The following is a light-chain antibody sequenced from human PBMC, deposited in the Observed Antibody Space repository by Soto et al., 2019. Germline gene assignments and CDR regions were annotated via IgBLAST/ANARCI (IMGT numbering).Light chain of an antibody. Sequence: SVLTQPASVSGSPGQSITISCTGTSSDTAGYNYVSWYQQHPGKAPKLMSYEVSNRPSGVSNRLSGSQSGNTASLTISGLQAEDGANYYCSSYTTSNTPLYVFGTGTKVTVL. V-gene: IGLV2-14*01. CDR2: EVS. CDR3: SSYTTSNTPLYV. J-gene: IGLJ1*01. CDR1: SSDTAGYNY.